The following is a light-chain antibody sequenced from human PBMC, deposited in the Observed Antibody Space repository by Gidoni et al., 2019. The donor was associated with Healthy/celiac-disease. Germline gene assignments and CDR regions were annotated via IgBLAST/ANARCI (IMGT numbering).Light chain of an antibody. Sequence: QSALTQPASVSGSPGQSITISCSGTRSDVGGYNYVSWYQHHPGKAPKLIIYEVTKRPSGISDRFSGSKSGNTASLTISGLQAEDEADYYCNSYSSSGTLYVFGTGTKVIVL. V-gene: IGLV2-14*01. CDR3: NSYSSSGTLYV. J-gene: IGLJ1*01. CDR1: RSDVGGYNY. CDR2: EVT.